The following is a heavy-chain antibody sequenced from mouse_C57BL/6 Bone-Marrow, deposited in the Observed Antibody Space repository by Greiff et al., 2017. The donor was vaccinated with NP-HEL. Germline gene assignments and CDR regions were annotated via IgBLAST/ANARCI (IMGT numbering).Heavy chain of an antibody. V-gene: IGHV14-4*01. CDR3: TPLYYYDSSIFDY. J-gene: IGHJ2*01. Sequence: VQLQQSGAELVRPGASVKLSCTASGFNIKDDYMHWVKQRPEQGLEWIGWIDPENGDTEYASKFQGKATITADTSSNTAYLQLSSLTSEDTAVYYGTPLYYYDSSIFDYWGQGTTLTVSS. CDR1: GFNIKDDY. D-gene: IGHD1-1*01. CDR2: IDPENGDT.